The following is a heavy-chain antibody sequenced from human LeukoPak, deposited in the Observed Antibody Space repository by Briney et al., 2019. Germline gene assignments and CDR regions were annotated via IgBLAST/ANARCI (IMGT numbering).Heavy chain of an antibody. Sequence: GGSLRLSCAASGFTFSTYGMHWVRQAPGKGLEWVAIIWYDGSNKYYADSVKGRFTISRDNSKNTLYLQMNSPRAEDTAVYYCARDRAVRYFDYWGQGALVTVSS. CDR3: ARDRAVRYFDY. CDR1: GFTFSTYG. V-gene: IGHV3-33*01. J-gene: IGHJ4*02. D-gene: IGHD5-24*01. CDR2: IWYDGSNK.